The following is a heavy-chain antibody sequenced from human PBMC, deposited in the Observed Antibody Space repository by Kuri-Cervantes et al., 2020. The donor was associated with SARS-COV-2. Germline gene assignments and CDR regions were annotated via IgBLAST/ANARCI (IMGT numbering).Heavy chain of an antibody. Sequence: SETLSLTCAVYGGSFSGYYWSWIRRPPGKGLEWIGEINHSGSTNYNPSLKSRVTISVDTSKNQFSLKLSSVTAADTAVYYCARQMMSSITIFGVVITRNWFDPWGQGTLVTVSS. D-gene: IGHD3-3*01. V-gene: IGHV4-34*01. CDR2: INHSGST. J-gene: IGHJ5*02. CDR3: ARQMMSSITIFGVVITRNWFDP. CDR1: GGSFSGYY.